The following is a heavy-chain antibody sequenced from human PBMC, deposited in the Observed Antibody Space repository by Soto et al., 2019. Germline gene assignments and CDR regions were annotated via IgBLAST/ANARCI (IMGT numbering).Heavy chain of an antibody. J-gene: IGHJ4*02. V-gene: IGHV3-7*03. Sequence: PGGSLRLSCAASGFTFSSYWMSWVRQAPGKGLEWVANIKQDGSEKYYVDSVKGRFTISRDNAKNSLYLQMNSLRAEDTAVYYCARENTKPRPGVNQYRGQGTLVTVSS. CDR1: GFTFSSYW. CDR2: IKQDGSEK. D-gene: IGHD3-22*01. CDR3: ARENTKPRPGVNQY.